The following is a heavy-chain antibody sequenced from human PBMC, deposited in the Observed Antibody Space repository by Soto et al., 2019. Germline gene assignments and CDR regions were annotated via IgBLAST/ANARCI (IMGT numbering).Heavy chain of an antibody. CDR2: ISSSSSYI. CDR1: GFTFSSYS. D-gene: IGHD6-13*01. V-gene: IGHV3-21*01. J-gene: IGHJ4*02. CDR3: ARDRPLSSAAAPWFDY. Sequence: GSLRLSCAASGFTFSSYSMNWVRQAPGKGLEWVSSISSSSSYIYYADSVKGRFTISRDNAKNSLYLQMNSLRAEDTAVYYCARDRPLSSAAAPWFDYWGQGTLVTVSS.